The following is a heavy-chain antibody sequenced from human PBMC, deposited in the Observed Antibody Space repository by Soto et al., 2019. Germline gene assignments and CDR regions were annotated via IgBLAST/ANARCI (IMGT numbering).Heavy chain of an antibody. D-gene: IGHD3-22*01. CDR1: GFTFSSYA. CDR2: ISGSGGST. J-gene: IGHJ4*02. Sequence: PGGSLRLSCAASGFTFSSYAMSWVRQAPGKGLEWVSAISGSGGSTYYADSVKGRFTISRDNSKNTLYLQMNSLRVEDTAVYYCAKVPDLMIVEVIFYFDSWGQSTLVTVSS. V-gene: IGHV3-23*01. CDR3: AKVPDLMIVEVIFYFDS.